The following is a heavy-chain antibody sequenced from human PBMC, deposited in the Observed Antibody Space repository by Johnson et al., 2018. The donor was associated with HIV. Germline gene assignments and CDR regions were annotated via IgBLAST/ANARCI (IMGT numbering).Heavy chain of an antibody. J-gene: IGHJ3*02. D-gene: IGHD3-16*01. V-gene: IGHV3-7*01. CDR1: ESTFSSYW. CDR2: IRQDGSEK. Sequence: VPLVESGGGLVQPGGSLRLSCEASESTFSSYWMNWLRQAPGKGLEWVANIRQDGSEKYYVGSVKGRFTVSRDNARKSLYLQMTSLRGEDTAMYYCARGSRYTFDNDDVHLLHAFDIWGQGTMVTVSS. CDR3: ARGSRYTFDNDDVHLLHAFDI.